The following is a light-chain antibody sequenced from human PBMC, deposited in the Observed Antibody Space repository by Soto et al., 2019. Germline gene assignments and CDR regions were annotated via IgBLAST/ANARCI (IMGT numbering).Light chain of an antibody. CDR2: DAS. CDR1: PSVSSSTY. Sequence: IVLTQSPGTLSLSPGERATLSCRASPSVSSSTYLAWYQQKPGQAPRLLIYDASSRATGIPDRFSGSGSGTDFTLTITRLEPEDVAVYYCQQYDSSPITFGQGTRLEIK. J-gene: IGKJ5*01. V-gene: IGKV3-20*01. CDR3: QQYDSSPIT.